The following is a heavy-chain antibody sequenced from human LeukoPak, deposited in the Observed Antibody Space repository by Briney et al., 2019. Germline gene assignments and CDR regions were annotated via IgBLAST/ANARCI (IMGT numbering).Heavy chain of an antibody. CDR2: IRYDGSNK. V-gene: IGHV3-30*02. CDR1: GFTFSSYG. CDR3: AKGGTYDYVWGSYRYTRYFDY. D-gene: IGHD3-16*02. J-gene: IGHJ4*02. Sequence: GGSLRLSCAASGFTFSSYGMHWVRQAPGKGLEWVAFIRYDGSNKYHADSVKGRFTISRDNSKNTLYLQMNSLRAEDTAVYYCAKGGTYDYVWGSYRYTRYFDYWGQGTLVTVSS.